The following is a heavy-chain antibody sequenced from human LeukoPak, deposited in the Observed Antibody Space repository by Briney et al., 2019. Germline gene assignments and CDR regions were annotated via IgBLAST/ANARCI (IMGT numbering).Heavy chain of an antibody. CDR2: IKQDGSEK. CDR3: AREWIVGGGIGFDY. V-gene: IGHV3-7*01. D-gene: IGHD3-22*01. Sequence: PGGSLRLSCAASGFTFSSYWMSWVRQAPGKGLEWVANIKQDGSEKYYGDSVKGRFTISRDNAKNSLYLQMNSVRPEDTAVYYCAREWIVGGGIGFDYWGQGTLVTVSS. J-gene: IGHJ4*02. CDR1: GFTFSSYW.